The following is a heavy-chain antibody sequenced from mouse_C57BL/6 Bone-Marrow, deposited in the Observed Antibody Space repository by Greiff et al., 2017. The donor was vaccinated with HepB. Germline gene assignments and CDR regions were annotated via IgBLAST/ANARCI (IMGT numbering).Heavy chain of an antibody. Sequence: QVQLQQSGAELARPGASVKLSCKASGYTFTSYGISWVKQRPGQGLEWIGEIYPRSGNTYYNEKFKGKATLTADKSSSTAYMELRSLTSEDSAVYFCARGWLSPMDYWGQGTSVTVSS. J-gene: IGHJ4*01. CDR2: IYPRSGNT. CDR1: GYTFTSYG. CDR3: ARGWLSPMDY. D-gene: IGHD2-3*01. V-gene: IGHV1-81*01.